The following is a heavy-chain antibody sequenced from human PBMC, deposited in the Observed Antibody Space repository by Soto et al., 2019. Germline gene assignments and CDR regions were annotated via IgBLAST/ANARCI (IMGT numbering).Heavy chain of an antibody. D-gene: IGHD5-18*01. CDR1: GGSISSSGYY. CDR2: IYYSGST. V-gene: IGHV4-39*01. CDR3: ARTLCVTAMGTWFDP. J-gene: IGHJ5*02. Sequence: PSETLSLTCTVAGGSISSSGYYWGWIRQPPGKGLEWIGSIYYSGSTYYNPSLKSRVTISVDTSKNQFSLKLSSVTAADTAVYYCARTLCVTAMGTWFDPWGQGTLVTVSS.